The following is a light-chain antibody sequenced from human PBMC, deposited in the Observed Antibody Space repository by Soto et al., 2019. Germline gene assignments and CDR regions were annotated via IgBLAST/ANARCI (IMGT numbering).Light chain of an antibody. J-gene: IGKJ1*01. Sequence: EIVLTQSPGTLSLSPGERAALSCRASQSVTSNYLAWYQQKPGQAPRLLIYAASSRATGIPDRFSGSGSGIDFSLTISRLEPEDFAVYYCQQYGSSPRTFGQGTKVEVK. CDR2: AAS. CDR3: QQYGSSPRT. CDR1: QSVTSNY. V-gene: IGKV3-20*01.